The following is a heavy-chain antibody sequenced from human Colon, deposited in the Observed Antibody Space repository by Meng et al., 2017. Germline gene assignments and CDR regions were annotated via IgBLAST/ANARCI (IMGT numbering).Heavy chain of an antibody. Sequence: QGPIQQGGAGLLKPSDTLSRSCAVSGGSFSGFYWSWTRQPPGKGLEWIGEIDHFGISNYNSSLKGRLTMSVDTSKKQISLTLTSVTAADTAVYYCAAGLRHGDWFDPWGPGTLVTVSS. V-gene: IGHV4-34*02. CDR2: IDHFGIS. CDR3: AAGLRHGDWFDP. D-gene: IGHD4-17*01. J-gene: IGHJ5*02. CDR1: GGSFSGFY.